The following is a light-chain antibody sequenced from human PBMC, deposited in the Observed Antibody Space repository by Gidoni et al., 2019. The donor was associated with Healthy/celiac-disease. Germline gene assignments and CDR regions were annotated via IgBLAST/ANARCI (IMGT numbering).Light chain of an antibody. Sequence: DIQMTHSPSSLSASVGDRVTITCRASQSISSYLDWYQQKPGKAPTLLIYAASSLQSGVPSRFSGSGSGTDFTLTISSLQPEDFATYYCQQSYSTLITFGEGTKVEIK. CDR1: QSISSY. V-gene: IGKV1-39*01. CDR2: AAS. J-gene: IGKJ4*01. CDR3: QQSYSTLIT.